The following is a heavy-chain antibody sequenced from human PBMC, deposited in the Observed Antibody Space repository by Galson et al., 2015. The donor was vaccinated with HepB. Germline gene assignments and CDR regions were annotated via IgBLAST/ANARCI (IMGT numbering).Heavy chain of an antibody. CDR3: AAADDFWSGFYYYYGMDV. J-gene: IGHJ6*02. V-gene: IGHV1-58*01. CDR1: GFTFTSSA. CDR2: IVVGSGNT. D-gene: IGHD3-3*01. Sequence: SVKVSCKASGFTFTSSAVQWVRQARGQRLEWIGWIVVGSGNTNYAQKFQERVTITRDMSTSTAYMELSSLRSEDTAVYYCAAADDFWSGFYYYYGMDVWGQGTTVTVSS.